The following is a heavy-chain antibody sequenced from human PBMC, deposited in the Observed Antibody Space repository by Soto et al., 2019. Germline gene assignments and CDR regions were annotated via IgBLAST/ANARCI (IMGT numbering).Heavy chain of an antibody. Sequence: QVQLVQSGAEVKKPGASVKVSCKASGYTFTSYYMHWVRQAPGQGLEWMGIINPSGGSTSYAQKLQGRVTMTTDTSTSTVDMELSSLRSEDTSVYDCARDIKSSSGQFYGIDVWGQGTTVTVSS. CDR1: GYTFTSYY. D-gene: IGHD6-19*01. CDR2: INPSGGST. CDR3: ARDIKSSSGQFYGIDV. J-gene: IGHJ6*02. V-gene: IGHV1-46*01.